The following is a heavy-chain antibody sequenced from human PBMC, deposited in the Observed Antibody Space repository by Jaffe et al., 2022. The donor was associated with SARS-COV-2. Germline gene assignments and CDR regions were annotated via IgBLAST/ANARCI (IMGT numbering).Heavy chain of an antibody. D-gene: IGHD5-12*01. V-gene: IGHV3-23*01. J-gene: IGHJ4*02. CDR3: AKHRVAHTGDFDY. CDR2: ISGGGGYT. CDR1: GFTFSTYA. Sequence: EVQLLESGGGLVQPGGSLRLSCAAAGFTFSTYAMSWVRQAPGKGPEWVSAISGGGGYTHYADSVRGRFTVTRDNSKNTLSLEMNSLRAEDTAVYYCAKHRVAHTGDFDYWGQGTLVTVSS.